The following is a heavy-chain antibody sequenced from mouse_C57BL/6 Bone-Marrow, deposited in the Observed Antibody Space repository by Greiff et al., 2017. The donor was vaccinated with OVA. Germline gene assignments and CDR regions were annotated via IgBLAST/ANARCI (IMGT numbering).Heavy chain of an antibody. CDR1: GYTFTSYG. D-gene: IGHD1-1*01. J-gene: IGHJ3*01. CDR2: IYPRSGNT. CDR3: ARRDGSSPSFAY. V-gene: IGHV1-81*01. Sequence: LVESGAELARPGASVKLSCKASGYTFTSYGISWVKQRTGQGLEWIGEIYPRSGNTYYNEKFKGKATLTADKSSSTAYMELRSLTSEDSAVYFCARRDGSSPSFAYWGQGTLVTVSA.